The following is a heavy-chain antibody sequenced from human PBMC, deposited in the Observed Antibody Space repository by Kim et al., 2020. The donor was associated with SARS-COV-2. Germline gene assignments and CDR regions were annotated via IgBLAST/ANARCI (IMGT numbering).Heavy chain of an antibody. J-gene: IGHJ4*02. CDR1: GFTFSRFW. Sequence: GGSLRLSCAASGFTFSRFWMTWVRQAPGKGLECVANINQDGSEKYYVDFVKGRFTVSRDNARNSLFLQMNSLRAEDTAVYYCARVPLYLYDNGAYPLDYWGQGTLVTVSS. D-gene: IGHD3-22*01. V-gene: IGHV3-7*03. CDR2: INQDGSEK. CDR3: ARVPLYLYDNGAYPLDY.